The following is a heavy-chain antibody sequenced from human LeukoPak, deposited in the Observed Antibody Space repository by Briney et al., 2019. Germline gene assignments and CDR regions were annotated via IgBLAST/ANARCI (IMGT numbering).Heavy chain of an antibody. Sequence: GGSLRLSCAASGFTVSSNFMNWVRQAPGKGLEWVSVIYSGGSTYYADSVKGRFTISRDNSKNTLYLQMNSLRTEDTAVYYCARGGGYFDISGYYFYWGQGTLVTVSS. V-gene: IGHV3-66*01. CDR1: GFTVSSNF. CDR2: IYSGGST. J-gene: IGHJ4*02. D-gene: IGHD3-22*01. CDR3: ARGGGYFDISGYYFY.